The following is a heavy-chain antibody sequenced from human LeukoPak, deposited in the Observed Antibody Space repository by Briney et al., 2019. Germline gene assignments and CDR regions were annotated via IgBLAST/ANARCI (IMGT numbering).Heavy chain of an antibody. CDR3: ARESVRDTAMA. J-gene: IGHJ5*02. V-gene: IGHV5-51*01. Sequence: GESLKISCKGSGYSFTSYWIGWVRQMPGKGLEWMGIIYPGDSDTRYSPSFQGQGNIPAEKSISTAYLQWSSLKASDTAMYYCARESVRDTAMAWGQGNPGHRLL. D-gene: IGHD5-18*01. CDR1: GYSFTSYW. CDR2: IYPGDSDT.